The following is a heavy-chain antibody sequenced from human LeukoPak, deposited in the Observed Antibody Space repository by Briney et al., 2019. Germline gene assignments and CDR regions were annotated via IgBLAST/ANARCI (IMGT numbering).Heavy chain of an antibody. CDR1: GFTFGDYA. Sequence: GGSLRLSCTASGFTFGDYAMSWVRQAPGKGLEWVGFIRSKAYGGTTEYAASVKGRFTISRDDSKSIAYLQMNSLKTEDTAVYYCTRAKLGSGSLRAFDIWGQGTMVTVSS. CDR2: IRSKAYGGTT. D-gene: IGHD3-10*01. CDR3: TRAKLGSGSLRAFDI. J-gene: IGHJ3*02. V-gene: IGHV3-49*04.